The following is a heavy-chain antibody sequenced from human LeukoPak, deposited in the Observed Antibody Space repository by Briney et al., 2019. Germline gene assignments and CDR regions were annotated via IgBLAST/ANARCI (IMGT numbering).Heavy chain of an antibody. Sequence: PGGSLRLSCAASGFTFSSYAMSWVRQAPGKGLEWVSAISGSGGSTYYADSVKGRFTISRDNSKNTLYLQMNSLRAEDTAVYYCAKDQKRGYSYGYVFYYYYMDVWGKGTTVTISS. J-gene: IGHJ6*03. D-gene: IGHD5-18*01. V-gene: IGHV3-23*01. CDR2: ISGSGGST. CDR3: AKDQKRGYSYGYVFYYYYMDV. CDR1: GFTFSSYA.